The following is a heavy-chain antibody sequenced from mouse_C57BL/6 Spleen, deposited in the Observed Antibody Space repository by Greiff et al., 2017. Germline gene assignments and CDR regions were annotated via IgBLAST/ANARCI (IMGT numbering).Heavy chain of an antibody. CDR1: GYTFTDYY. D-gene: IGHD2-3*01. CDR2: INPNNGGT. V-gene: IGHV1-26*01. J-gene: IGHJ4*01. CDR3: ARWLLPGAMDY. Sequence: VQLKQSGPELVKPGASVKISCKASGYTFTDYYMNWVKQSHGKSLEWIGDINPNNGGTSYNQKFKGKATLTVDKSSSTAYMELRSLTSEDSAVYYCARWLLPGAMDYWGQGTSVTVSS.